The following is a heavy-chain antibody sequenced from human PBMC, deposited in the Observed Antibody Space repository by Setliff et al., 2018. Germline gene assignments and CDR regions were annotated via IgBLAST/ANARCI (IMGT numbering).Heavy chain of an antibody. CDR1: GGSFSGYH. D-gene: IGHD2-21*02. Sequence: SETLSLTCAVYGGSFSGYHWSWIRQPPGKGLEWIGEISHSGDPNYNPSLKSRVTISLDTSKNQFSLKLTSVAAADTAVYYCARHWDFCGGNCPHNSIDYWGRGALVTVSS. CDR3: ARHWDFCGGNCPHNSIDY. J-gene: IGHJ4*02. V-gene: IGHV4-34*01. CDR2: ISHSGDP.